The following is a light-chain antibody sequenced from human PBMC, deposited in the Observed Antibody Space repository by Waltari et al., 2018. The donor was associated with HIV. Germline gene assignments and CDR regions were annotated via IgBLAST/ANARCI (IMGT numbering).Light chain of an antibody. Sequence: QSALTPPASVSGSPGHSVPISCTGTNGDVGSYNLVSLYQQYPGSAPQLIIYGVNSRPSGVSDRFSGSKFVNTASLTISGLRADDEADYYCNSFTDTDTLVFGGGTRLTVL. J-gene: IGLJ3*02. CDR1: NGDVGSYNL. CDR3: NSFTDTDTLV. CDR2: GVN. V-gene: IGLV2-14*03.